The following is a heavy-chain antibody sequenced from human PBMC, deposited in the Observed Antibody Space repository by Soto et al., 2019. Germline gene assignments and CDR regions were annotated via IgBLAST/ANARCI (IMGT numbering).Heavy chain of an antibody. CDR3: ARVRTYGRSGHYRRDLFDP. J-gene: IGHJ5*02. CDR2: MKRSGCT. D-gene: IGHD3-22*01. Sequence: TLSLTWAVSGGSFGGYYWSGVRQPPGKGLAWRGGMKRSGCTNYNRSLKGRVTLSIGTSKNQYSLKLNSVTAACTAAYACARVRTYGRSGHYRRDLFDPWGQGTLLTVSS. CDR1: GGSFGGYY. V-gene: IGHV4-34*01.